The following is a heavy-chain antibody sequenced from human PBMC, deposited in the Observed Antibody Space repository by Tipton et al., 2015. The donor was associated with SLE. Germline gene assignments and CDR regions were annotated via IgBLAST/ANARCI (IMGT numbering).Heavy chain of an antibody. D-gene: IGHD6-6*01. V-gene: IGHV3-11*01. Sequence: SLRLSCAASGFTFSDYYMSWIRQAPGKGLEWVSYISSSGSTIYYADSVKGRFTISRDNAKNSLYLQMNSLRAEDTALYYCAKDDGGRIAARPGAFDIWGQGTMVTVSS. CDR3: AKDDGGRIAARPGAFDI. CDR1: GFTFSDYY. CDR2: ISSSGSTI. J-gene: IGHJ3*02.